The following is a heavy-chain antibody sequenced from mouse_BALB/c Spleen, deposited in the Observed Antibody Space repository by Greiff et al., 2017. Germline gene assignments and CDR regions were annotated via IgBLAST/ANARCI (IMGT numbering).Heavy chain of an antibody. Sequence: VMLVESGPGLVQPSQSLSITCTVSGFSLTSYGVHWVRQSPGKGLEWLGVIWSGGSTDYNAAFISRLSISKDNSKSQVFFKMNSLQANDTAIYYCARIDHYYGYAMDYWGQGTSVTVSS. V-gene: IGHV2-2*02. D-gene: IGHD1-1*01. CDR1: GFSLTSYG. CDR2: IWSGGST. J-gene: IGHJ4*01. CDR3: ARIDHYYGYAMDY.